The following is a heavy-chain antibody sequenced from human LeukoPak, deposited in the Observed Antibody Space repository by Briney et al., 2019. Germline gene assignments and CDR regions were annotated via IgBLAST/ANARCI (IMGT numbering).Heavy chain of an antibody. Sequence: GGSLRLSCAASGFIFTDYWMSWVRQAPGKGLEWVGRIKSKTDGGTTDYAAPVKGRFTISRDDSKNTLYLQMNSLKTEDTAVYYCTTGSYSSSWYSAVDYWGQGTLVTVSS. V-gene: IGHV3-15*01. J-gene: IGHJ4*02. CDR3: TTGSYSSSWYSAVDY. CDR1: GFIFTDYW. D-gene: IGHD6-13*01. CDR2: IKSKTDGGTT.